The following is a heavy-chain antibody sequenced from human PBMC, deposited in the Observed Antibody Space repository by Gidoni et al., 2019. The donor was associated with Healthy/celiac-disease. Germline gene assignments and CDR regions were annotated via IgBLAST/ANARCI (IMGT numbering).Heavy chain of an antibody. CDR3: ARRGSDVLRYFDWLPIDY. Sequence: EVQLVESGGGLVKPGGSLRLSCAASGFTFSSYSMNWVRQAPGKGLEGVSSISSSSSYIYYADSVKGRFTISRDNAKNSLYLQMNSLRAEDTAVYYCARRGSDVLRYFDWLPIDYWGQGTLVTVSS. CDR1: GFTFSSYS. CDR2: ISSSSSYI. J-gene: IGHJ4*02. D-gene: IGHD3-9*01. V-gene: IGHV3-21*01.